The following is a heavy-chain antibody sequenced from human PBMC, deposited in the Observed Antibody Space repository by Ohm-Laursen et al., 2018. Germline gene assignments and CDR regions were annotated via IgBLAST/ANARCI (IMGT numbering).Heavy chain of an antibody. CDR2: IVVGSGNT. Sequence: ASVTVSCKASGFTFTSSAMQWVRQARGQRLEWIGWIVVGSGNTNYAQKFQERVTITRDMSTSTAYMELSSLRSEDTAVYYCAAVRESSSWYLTHFDPWGQGTLVTVSS. J-gene: IGHJ5*02. V-gene: IGHV1-58*02. CDR1: GFTFTSSA. CDR3: AAVRESSSWYLTHFDP. D-gene: IGHD6-13*01.